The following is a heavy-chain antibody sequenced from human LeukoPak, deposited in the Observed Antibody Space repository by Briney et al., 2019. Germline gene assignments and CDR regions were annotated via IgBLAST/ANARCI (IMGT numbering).Heavy chain of an antibody. CDR2: IYHSGRT. J-gene: IGHJ4*02. CDR3: ASRYGSGSYGFDY. CDR1: GYSISSGYY. V-gene: IGHV4-38-2*02. Sequence: PSETLSLTCTVSGYSISSGYYWGWIRQPPGKGLEWIGSIYHSGRTFYNPSLKSRVTISADTSKNQFSLKLSSVTAADTAVYYCASRYGSGSYGFDYWGQGTLVTVSS. D-gene: IGHD3-10*01.